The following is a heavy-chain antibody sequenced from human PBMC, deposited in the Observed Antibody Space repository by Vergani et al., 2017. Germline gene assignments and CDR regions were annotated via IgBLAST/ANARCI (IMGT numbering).Heavy chain of an antibody. D-gene: IGHD1-1*01. CDR3: ARGGWVQGTGYYCMDV. CDR1: GYTFTGYY. J-gene: IGHJ6*02. V-gene: IGHV1-2*04. CDR2: INPNSGGT. Sequence: QVQLVQSGAEVKKPGASVKVSCKASGYTFTGYYMHWVRQAPGQGLEWMGWINPNSGGTNYAQKFQGWVTMTRDTSISTAYMELSRLRSDDTAVYYCARGGWVQGTGYYCMDVWGQGTTVTVSS.